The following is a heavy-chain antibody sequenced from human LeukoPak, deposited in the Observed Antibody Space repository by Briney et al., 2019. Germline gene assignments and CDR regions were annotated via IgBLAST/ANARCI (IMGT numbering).Heavy chain of an antibody. D-gene: IGHD3-10*01. CDR2: IKEDGSEK. Sequence: GGSLRLSCAASGFSYTIFWMSWVRQAPGRGLEWVATIKEDGSEKYYVDSVKGRFTISRDNSKNTLYLQMNSLRAEDTAVYYCAKDPYGSVDYWGQGTLVTVSS. CDR1: GFSYTIFW. CDR3: AKDPYGSVDY. J-gene: IGHJ4*02. V-gene: IGHV3-7*01.